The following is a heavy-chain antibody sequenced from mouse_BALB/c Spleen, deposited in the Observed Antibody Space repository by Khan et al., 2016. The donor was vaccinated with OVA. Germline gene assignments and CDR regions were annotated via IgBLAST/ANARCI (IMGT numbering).Heavy chain of an antibody. CDR3: ARVGYSGTLDY. CDR1: GYTFTNYG. V-gene: IGHV9-3-1*01. CDR2: INTYTGEP. J-gene: IGHJ4*01. Sequence: QIQLVQSGPELKKPGETVKISCKASGYTFTNYGMNWVKQTPGEGLKWMGWINTYTGEPTYAGYFKGRFAFSLETSASTAFLQINNLKIEDTAIYFCARVGYSGTLDYWGQGTSVTVSS.